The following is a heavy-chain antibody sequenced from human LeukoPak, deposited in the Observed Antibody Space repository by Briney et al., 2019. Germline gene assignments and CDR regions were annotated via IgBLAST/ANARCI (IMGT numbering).Heavy chain of an antibody. D-gene: IGHD3-3*01. CDR1: GGSFSGYY. J-gene: IGHJ4*02. CDR3: ARGALGAATFDY. Sequence: PSETLSLTCAAYGGSFSGYYWSWIRQPPGKGLEWIGEINHSGGTNYNPSLKSRVTISVDTSKNQFSLKLSSVTAADTAVYYCARGALGAATFDYWGQGTLVTVSS. CDR2: INHSGGT. V-gene: IGHV4-34*01.